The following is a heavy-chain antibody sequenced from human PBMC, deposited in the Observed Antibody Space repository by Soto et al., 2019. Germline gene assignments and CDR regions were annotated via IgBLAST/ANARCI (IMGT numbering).Heavy chain of an antibody. V-gene: IGHV4-4*02. Sequence: QVQLKESGPGLVKPSGTLSLTCAVSGGSISTSNWWSWVRQPPGKGLEWFGEVYHSGSTNYNPSLKCRVAMSVDKSKNQFSLKLNSVTAADTALYYCARTSTSGTRVDYWGQGSLVTVSS. J-gene: IGHJ4*02. CDR2: VYHSGST. CDR1: GGSISTSNW. CDR3: ARTSTSGTRVDY. D-gene: IGHD1-1*01.